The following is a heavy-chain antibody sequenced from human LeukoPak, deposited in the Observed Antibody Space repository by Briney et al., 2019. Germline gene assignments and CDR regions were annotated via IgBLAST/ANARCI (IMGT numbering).Heavy chain of an antibody. CDR2: INHSGST. Sequence: SETLSLTCAVYGGSFSGYYWSWIRQPPGKGLEWIGEINHSGSTNYNSSLKSRVTISVDTSKNQFSLKLSSVTAADTAVYYCARPGYSSSWSSGDYWGQGTLVTVSS. D-gene: IGHD6-13*01. CDR1: GGSFSGYY. J-gene: IGHJ4*02. V-gene: IGHV4-34*01. CDR3: ARPGYSSSWSSGDY.